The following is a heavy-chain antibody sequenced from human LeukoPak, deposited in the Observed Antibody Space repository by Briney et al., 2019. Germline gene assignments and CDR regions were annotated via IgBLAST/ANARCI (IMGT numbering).Heavy chain of an antibody. CDR3: AQGRLGYSYGAFDH. CDR1: GFTFSNYA. J-gene: IGHJ4*02. Sequence: GGSLRVSCAASGFTFSNYAMSWVRQAPGKGLEWVSVISGSGGSTNFADSVKGRFTSSRDNSKNTLYLQMHSLRVEDTAVYYCAQGRLGYSYGAFDHWGQGTLVTVSS. CDR2: ISGSGGST. D-gene: IGHD5-18*01. V-gene: IGHV3-23*01.